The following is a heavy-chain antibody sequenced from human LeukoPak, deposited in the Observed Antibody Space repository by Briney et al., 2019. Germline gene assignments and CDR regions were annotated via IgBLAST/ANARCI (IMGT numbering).Heavy chain of an antibody. V-gene: IGHV3-23*01. CDR1: GFTFSSYA. CDR3: AKRDFGYYYYYYMDV. Sequence: GSLRLSCAASGFTFSSYAMSWVRQVPGKGLEWVSAISGSGGSTYYADSVKGRFTISRDNSKNTLYLQMNSLRAEDTAVYYCAKRDFGYYYYYYMDVWGKGTTVTVSS. J-gene: IGHJ6*03. CDR2: ISGSGGST. D-gene: IGHD3-16*01.